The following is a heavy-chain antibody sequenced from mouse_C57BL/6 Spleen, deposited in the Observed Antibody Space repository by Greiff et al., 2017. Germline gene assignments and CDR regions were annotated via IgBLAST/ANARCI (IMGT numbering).Heavy chain of an antibody. J-gene: IGHJ1*03. V-gene: IGHV3-6*01. Sequence: VQLKESGPGLVKPSQSLSLTCSVTGYSITSGYYWNWIRQFPGNKLEWMGYISYDGSNNYNPSLKNRISITRDTSKNQFFLKLNSVTTEDTATYYCARRTVPWYFDVWGTGTTVTVSS. CDR1: GYSITSGYY. CDR2: ISYDGSN. D-gene: IGHD1-1*01. CDR3: ARRTVPWYFDV.